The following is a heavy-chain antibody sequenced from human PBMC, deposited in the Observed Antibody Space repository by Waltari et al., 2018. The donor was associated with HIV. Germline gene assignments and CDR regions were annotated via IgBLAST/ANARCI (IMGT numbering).Heavy chain of an antibody. CDR1: GFTFTGSD. J-gene: IGHJ6*02. D-gene: IGHD4-4*01. Sequence: QVQLVESGGGVVQPGGSLRLSCAASGFTFTGSDIHWVRQAPGKGLEWVAFMRYDGTNKYYADSVKGRFTISRDNSKNSLYLQMNSLRAEDTALYYSAKEGATLTTSAYFYYYGMDVWGQGTTVTVSS. CDR2: MRYDGTNK. CDR3: AKEGATLTTSAYFYYYGMDV. V-gene: IGHV3-30*02.